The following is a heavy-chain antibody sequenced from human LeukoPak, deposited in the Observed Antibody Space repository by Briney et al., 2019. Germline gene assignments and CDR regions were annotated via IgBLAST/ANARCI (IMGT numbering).Heavy chain of an antibody. J-gene: IGHJ4*02. CDR2: INPNSGGT. CDR1: GYTFTGYY. CDR3: ASYYDSSGYYYGYFDY. Sequence: GASVEVSCKASGYTFTGYYMHWVRQAPGQGLEWMGRINPNSGGTNYAQKFQGRVTMTRDTSISTAYMELSRLRSDDTAVYYCASYYDSSGYYYGYFDYWGQGTLVTVSS. D-gene: IGHD3-22*01. V-gene: IGHV1-2*06.